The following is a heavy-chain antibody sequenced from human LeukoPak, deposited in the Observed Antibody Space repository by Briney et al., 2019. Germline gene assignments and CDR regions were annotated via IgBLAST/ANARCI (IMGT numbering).Heavy chain of an antibody. CDR2: IYYIGST. CDR3: ARHSGSSWYYFDY. D-gene: IGHD6-13*01. V-gene: IGHV4-59*08. Sequence: SETLSLTCTVSGGSISGYYWSWIRQPPGKGLEWIGYIYYIGSTDYNPSLKSRVTISVDTPKNQFSLKLSSVTAADTAVYYCARHSGSSWYYFDYWGQGTLVTVSS. J-gene: IGHJ4*02. CDR1: GGSISGYY.